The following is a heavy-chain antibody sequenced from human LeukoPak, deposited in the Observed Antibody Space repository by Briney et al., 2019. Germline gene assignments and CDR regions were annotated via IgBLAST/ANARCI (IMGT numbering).Heavy chain of an antibody. J-gene: IGHJ4*02. CDR2: IKQDGSEK. Sequence: GGXXRLSCAASGFTFSSYWMSWVRQAPGKGLEWVANIKQDGSEKYYVASFKGRFTISRDNAKNSLYLQMNSLRAEDTAVYYCARDGDCSSTSCKASDYWGQGTLVTVSS. V-gene: IGHV3-7*01. D-gene: IGHD2-2*01. CDR3: ARDGDCSSTSCKASDY. CDR1: GFTFSSYW.